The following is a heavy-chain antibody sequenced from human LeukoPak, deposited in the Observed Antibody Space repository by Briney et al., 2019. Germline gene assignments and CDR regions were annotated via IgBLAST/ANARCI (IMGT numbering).Heavy chain of an antibody. V-gene: IGHV4-30-2*01. CDR1: PGSIDRGGYS. CDR3: VRLSNWRFDY. D-gene: IGHD1-20*01. CDR2: MYQSGST. J-gene: IGHJ4*02. Sequence: PSQTLSLTCAVSPGSIDRGGYSWRWIRQPPGRGLEWIGHMYQSGSTYYNPSLKSRVTISIDRSKNQFSLKLNSVIAADTAVYYCVRLSNWRFDYWGQGTLVTVSS.